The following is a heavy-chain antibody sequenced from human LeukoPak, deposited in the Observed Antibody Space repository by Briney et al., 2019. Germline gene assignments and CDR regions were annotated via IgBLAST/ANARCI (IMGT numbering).Heavy chain of an antibody. V-gene: IGHV4-34*01. CDR1: GGSFSGYY. D-gene: IGHD6-19*01. Sequence: SETLSLTCAVYGGSFSGYYWSWIRQPPGKGLEWIGEINHSGSTNYNPSLKSRVTISVDTSKNQFSLELSSVTAADTAVYYCARRAVADFDYWGQGTLVTVSS. CDR2: INHSGST. CDR3: ARRAVADFDY. J-gene: IGHJ4*02.